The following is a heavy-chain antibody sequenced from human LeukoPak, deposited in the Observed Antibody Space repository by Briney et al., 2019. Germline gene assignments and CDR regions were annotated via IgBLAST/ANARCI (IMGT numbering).Heavy chain of an antibody. J-gene: IGHJ4*02. Sequence: GGSLRLSCTTSGLTFSTSGFNWVRQAPGKGLEWVASIGPTGFDRYHADSIKCRFTISRDNANNFLYLQMNSLRAEDTALYYCARDVVWGSYRLYYFDYWGQGTLVTVSS. D-gene: IGHD3-16*02. CDR2: IGPTGFDR. V-gene: IGHV3-21*04. CDR3: ARDVVWGSYRLYYFDY. CDR1: GLTFSTSG.